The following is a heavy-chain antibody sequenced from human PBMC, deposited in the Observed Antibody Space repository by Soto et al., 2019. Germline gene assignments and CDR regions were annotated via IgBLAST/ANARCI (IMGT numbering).Heavy chain of an antibody. CDR3: ARVGGYSSSWPLCDY. J-gene: IGHJ4*02. V-gene: IGHV4-59*01. D-gene: IGHD6-13*01. CDR1: GGSISGYY. CDR2: IYYSGST. Sequence: SETLSLTCTVSGGSISGYYGSWIRQPPGKGLEWIGYIYYSGSTNYNPSLKSRVTISVDTSKNQFSLKLSSVTAADTAVYYCARVGGYSSSWPLCDYWGQGTLVTVSS.